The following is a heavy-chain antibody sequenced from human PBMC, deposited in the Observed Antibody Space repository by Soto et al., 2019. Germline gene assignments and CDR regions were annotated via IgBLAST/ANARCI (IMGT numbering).Heavy chain of an antibody. Sequence: GGSLRHSCAASGFTFSSYGMHWVRQAPGKGLEWVAVISYDGSNKYYADSVKGRFTISRDNSKNTLYLQMNSLRAEDTAVYYCAKGNRINLEWLFAQEYYMDVWGKGTTVTVSS. CDR2: ISYDGSNK. CDR3: AKGNRINLEWLFAQEYYMDV. V-gene: IGHV3-30*18. CDR1: GFTFSSYG. J-gene: IGHJ6*03. D-gene: IGHD3-3*01.